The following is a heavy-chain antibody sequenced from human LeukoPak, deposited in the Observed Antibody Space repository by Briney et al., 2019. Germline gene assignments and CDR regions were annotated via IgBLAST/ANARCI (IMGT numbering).Heavy chain of an antibody. D-gene: IGHD3-10*01. J-gene: IGHJ4*02. CDR2: IYHSGST. V-gene: IGHV4-38-2*02. CDR3: ARGGEYGSGSYRHYFDY. Sequence: SETLSLTCTVSGYSISSGYYWGWIRQPPGKGLEWIGSIYHSGSTYYNPSLKSRVTISVDTSKNQFSLKLSSVTAADTAVYYCARGGEYGSGSYRHYFDYWGQGTLVTVSS. CDR1: GYSISSGYY.